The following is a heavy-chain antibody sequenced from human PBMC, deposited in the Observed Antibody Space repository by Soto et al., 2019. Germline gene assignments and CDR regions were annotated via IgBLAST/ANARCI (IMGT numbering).Heavy chain of an antibody. CDR3: ARRGVTTTTFDY. CDR2: INHSGST. D-gene: IGHD4-4*01. CDR1: GGSFSGYY. J-gene: IGHJ4*02. Sequence: AETRSLTCALYGGSFSGYYWSWIRQTPGKGLEWIGEINHSGSTNYNPSLKSRVTISVDTSKNQFSLKLSSVTAADTAAYYCARRGVTTTTFDYWGQGTLVTVSS. V-gene: IGHV4-34*01.